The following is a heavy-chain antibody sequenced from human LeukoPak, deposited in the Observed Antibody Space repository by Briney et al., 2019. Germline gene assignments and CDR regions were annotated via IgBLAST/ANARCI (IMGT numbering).Heavy chain of an antibody. D-gene: IGHD1-14*01. CDR3: AKEKSRTGYFDY. Sequence: AGGSLRLSCAASGFTFSSYGMHWVRQAPGKGLEWVAFIRYDGSNKYYADSVKGRFTISRDNSKNTLYLQMNSLRAEDTAVYYCAKEKSRTGYFDYWGQGTLVTVSS. J-gene: IGHJ4*02. CDR1: GFTFSSYG. V-gene: IGHV3-30*02. CDR2: IRYDGSNK.